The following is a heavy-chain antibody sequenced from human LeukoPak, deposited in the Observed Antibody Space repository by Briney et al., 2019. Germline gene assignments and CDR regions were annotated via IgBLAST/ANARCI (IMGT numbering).Heavy chain of an antibody. CDR3: ARPIVGATTTDY. V-gene: IGHV3-53*01. D-gene: IGHD1-26*01. J-gene: IGHJ4*02. CDR1: GFTVSSNY. CDR2: IYSGGSS. Sequence: GGSLRLSCAASGFTVSSNYMSWVRQAPGKGLEWVSVIYSGGSSYYADSVKGRFTISRDNSKNTLYLQMNSLRAEDTAVYYCARPIVGATTTDYWGQGTLVTVSS.